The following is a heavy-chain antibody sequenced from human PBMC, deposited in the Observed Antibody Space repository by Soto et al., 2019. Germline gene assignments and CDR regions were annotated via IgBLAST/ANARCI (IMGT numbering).Heavy chain of an antibody. CDR2: IYYSGST. D-gene: IGHD3-3*01. J-gene: IGHJ4*02. Sequence: LSETLSLTCTVSGGSISSSSYYWGWIRQPPGKGLEWIGSIYYSGSTYYNPSLKSRVTISVDTSKNQFSLKLSSVTAADTAVYYCARKLRLAHFDYWGQGNLVTVSS. V-gene: IGHV4-39*01. CDR1: GGSISSSSYY. CDR3: ARKLRLAHFDY.